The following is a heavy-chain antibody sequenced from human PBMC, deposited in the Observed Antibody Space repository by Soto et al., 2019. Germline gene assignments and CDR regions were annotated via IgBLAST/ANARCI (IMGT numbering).Heavy chain of an antibody. V-gene: IGHV1-8*01. CDR1: GYTFTSYD. CDR3: ARLPWAEYGGIFDP. J-gene: IGHJ5*02. Sequence: ASVKVSCKASGYTFTSYDINWVRQAPGQGLEYLGWMNPNSGNTGYVQKFQGRVTMTRNSSISTAYMELSSLRSADTAVYYCARLPWAEYGGIFDPWGQGTLVTVSS. D-gene: IGHD2-15*01. CDR2: MNPNSGNT.